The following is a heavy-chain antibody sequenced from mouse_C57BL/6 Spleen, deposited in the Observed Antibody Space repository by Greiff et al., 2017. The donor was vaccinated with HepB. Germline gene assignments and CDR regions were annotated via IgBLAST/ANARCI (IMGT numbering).Heavy chain of an antibody. CDR2: INPGSGGT. Sequence: LQESGAELVRPGTSVKVSCKASGYAFTNYLIEWVKQRPGQGLEWIGVINPGSGGTNYNEKFKGKATLTADKSSSTAYMQLSSLTSEDSAVYFCARDWVTTVVATNRYFDVWGTGTTVTVSS. J-gene: IGHJ1*03. V-gene: IGHV1-54*01. CDR3: ARDWVTTVVATNRYFDV. D-gene: IGHD1-1*01. CDR1: GYAFTNYL.